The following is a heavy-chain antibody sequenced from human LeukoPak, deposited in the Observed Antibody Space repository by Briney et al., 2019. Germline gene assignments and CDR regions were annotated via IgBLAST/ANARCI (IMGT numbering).Heavy chain of an antibody. V-gene: IGHV4-59*08. Sequence: SETLSLTCTVSGXSISSYYWSWIRQPPGKGLEWIGYIYYSGSTNYNPSLKSRVTISVDTSKNQFSLKLSSVTAADTAVYYCARLSETGTTDYWGQGTLVTVSS. CDR1: GXSISSYY. CDR3: ARLSETGTTDY. J-gene: IGHJ4*02. D-gene: IGHD1-1*01. CDR2: IYYSGST.